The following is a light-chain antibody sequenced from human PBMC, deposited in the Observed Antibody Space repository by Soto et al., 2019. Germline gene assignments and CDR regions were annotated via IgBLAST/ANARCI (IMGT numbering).Light chain of an antibody. CDR2: EVT. Sequence: QSALTQPRSVSGSLGQSITISCTGTSSDVGAYNYVSWYQQHPDKAPKLLIFEVTNRPSGVSGRFSGSKSGITASLSISGLQPEDEADYYCTSYSSSSPVLFGGGTKLTVL. CDR3: TSYSSSSPVL. J-gene: IGLJ2*01. V-gene: IGLV2-14*01. CDR1: SSDVGAYNY.